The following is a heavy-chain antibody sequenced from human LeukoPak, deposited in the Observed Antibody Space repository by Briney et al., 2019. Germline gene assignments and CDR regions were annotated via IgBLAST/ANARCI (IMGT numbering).Heavy chain of an antibody. Sequence: ASVKVSCKASGYTFTVYYIHWVRQAPGQGLEWMGWINPNSGGTQYAQKFQGRVTMTRDTSISTAYMELSSLRSDGTAVYYCAKDIGVPSSVSTDWGMDVWGQGTTVTVSS. CDR2: INPNSGGT. D-gene: IGHD3-16*01. CDR1: GYTFTVYY. V-gene: IGHV1-2*02. CDR3: AKDIGVPSSVSTDWGMDV. J-gene: IGHJ6*02.